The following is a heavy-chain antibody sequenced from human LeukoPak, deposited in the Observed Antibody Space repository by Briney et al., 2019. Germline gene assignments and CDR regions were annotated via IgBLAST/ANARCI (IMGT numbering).Heavy chain of an antibody. V-gene: IGHV3-20*04. CDR1: GFTFDDYG. Sequence: TGGSLRLSCAASGFTFDDYGMSWVRQAPGKGLEWVSGINWNGGSTGYADSVKGRFTISRDNAKNSLYLQMNSLRAEDTAVYYCAREPPADQYDSSGYYLNYWGQGTLVTVSS. CDR2: INWNGGST. CDR3: AREPPADQYDSSGYYLNY. J-gene: IGHJ4*02. D-gene: IGHD3-22*01.